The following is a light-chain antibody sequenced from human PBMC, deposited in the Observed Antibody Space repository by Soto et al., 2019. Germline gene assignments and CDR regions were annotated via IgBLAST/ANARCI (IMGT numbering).Light chain of an antibody. CDR3: QQYGNSPRYS. Sequence: EIVLTQSPATLSLSPGERATLSCRASQSVDSRYLAWYQQKPGQAPRLLIYGVSSRATGIPDRFSGSGSGTDFTLTISRLEPEDFAEYYCQQYGNSPRYSFGQGTKLEIK. CDR1: QSVDSRY. V-gene: IGKV3-20*01. CDR2: GVS. J-gene: IGKJ2*03.